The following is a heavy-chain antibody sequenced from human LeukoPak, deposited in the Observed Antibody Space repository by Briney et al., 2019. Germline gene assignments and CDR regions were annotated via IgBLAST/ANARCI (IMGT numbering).Heavy chain of an antibody. V-gene: IGHV1-2*02. Sequence: ASVKVSCKASGYTFTGYYMHWVRQALGQGLEWMGWINPNSGGTNYAQKFQGRVTMTRDTSISTAYMELSRLRSDDTAVYYCARGGYSYGNHYYYYGMDVWGQGTTVTVSS. CDR2: INPNSGGT. J-gene: IGHJ6*02. CDR3: ARGGYSYGNHYYYYGMDV. CDR1: GYTFTGYY. D-gene: IGHD5-18*01.